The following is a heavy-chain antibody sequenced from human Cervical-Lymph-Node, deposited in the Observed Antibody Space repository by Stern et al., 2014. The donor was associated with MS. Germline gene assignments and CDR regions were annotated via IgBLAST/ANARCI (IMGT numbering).Heavy chain of an antibody. CDR2: ISAHDGNT. CDR3: ARKGYSSAWYGYFDY. J-gene: IGHJ4*02. V-gene: IGHV1-18*01. Sequence: VQLVQSGAEVKMPGASVKVSCKASGYTFSSYGLSWVRQAPGQGLEWMGWISAHDGNTNYAQNLQGRVTMTADTSTSTAYMELRSLRSDDTAMYYRARKGYSSAWYGYFDYWGQGTVVIVSS. D-gene: IGHD6-19*01. CDR1: GYTFSSYG.